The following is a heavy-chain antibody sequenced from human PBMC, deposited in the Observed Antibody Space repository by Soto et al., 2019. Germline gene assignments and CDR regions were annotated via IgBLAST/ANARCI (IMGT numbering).Heavy chain of an antibody. Sequence: PGGSLRLSCAASGFTFGDYAMQLVRQAPGKGLEWVSAISWNSGSIDYADSVKGRFTISRDNAKNSLYLQMNSLRAEDTALYYCAKSHTTSGWYVTTDYWGQGTRVTVSS. CDR2: ISWNSGSI. CDR3: AKSHTTSGWYVTTDY. CDR1: GFTFGDYA. V-gene: IGHV3-9*01. D-gene: IGHD6-19*01. J-gene: IGHJ4*02.